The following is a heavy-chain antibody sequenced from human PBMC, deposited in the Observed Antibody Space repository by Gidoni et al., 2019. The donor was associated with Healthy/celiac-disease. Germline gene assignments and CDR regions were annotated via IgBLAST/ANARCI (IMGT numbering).Heavy chain of an antibody. Sequence: QVHLQESGPGLLNPSQTLSLTCTVSGRLISFDSWSWIRQPPGKGLEWIGYIYYSGSTNYNPSLKSRVTISVDTSKNQCSLKLSSVTAADTAVYYCARGRSGSGSYLDDGGWFDPWGQGTLVTVSS. D-gene: IGHD3-10*01. CDR3: ARGRSGSGSYLDDGGWFDP. J-gene: IGHJ5*02. V-gene: IGHV4-59*01. CDR1: GRLISFDS. CDR2: IYYSGST.